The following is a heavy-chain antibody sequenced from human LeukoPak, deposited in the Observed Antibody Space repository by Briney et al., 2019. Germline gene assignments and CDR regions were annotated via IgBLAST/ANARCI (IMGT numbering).Heavy chain of an antibody. CDR2: FDPEDGET. J-gene: IGHJ4*02. V-gene: IGHV1-24*01. CDR3: ATPSPALRYFDWLPFDY. CDR1: GYTLTELS. D-gene: IGHD3-9*01. Sequence: ASVKVSCKVSGYTLTELSMHWVRQAPGKGLEWMGGFDPEDGETIYAQKFQGRVTMTEDTSTDTAYMELSSLRSEDTAVYYCATPSPALRYFDWLPFDYWGQGTLVIVSS.